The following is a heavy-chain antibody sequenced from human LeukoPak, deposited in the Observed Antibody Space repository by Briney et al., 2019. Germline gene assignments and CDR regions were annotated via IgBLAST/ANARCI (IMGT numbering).Heavy chain of an antibody. CDR3: ARGRHGDYPPTYYYYYMDV. J-gene: IGHJ6*03. D-gene: IGHD4-17*01. V-gene: IGHV1-3*03. CDR1: GYTFTSYA. CDR2: INAGNGNT. Sequence: ASVKVSCKASGYTFTSYAMHWVRQAPGQRLEWMGWINAGNGNTKYSQEFQGRVTITRDTSTSTAYMELSSLRSEDTAVYYCARGRHGDYPPTYYYYYMDVWGKGTTVTVSS.